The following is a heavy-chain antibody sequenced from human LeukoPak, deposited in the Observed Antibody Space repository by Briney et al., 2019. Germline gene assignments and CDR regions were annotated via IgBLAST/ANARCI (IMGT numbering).Heavy chain of an antibody. CDR2: IYTSGST. V-gene: IGHV4-4*07. Sequence: SETLSLTCTVSGGSISSYYWSWIRQPAGKGLEWIGRIYTSGSTNYNPSLKSRVTISVDTSKNQFSLKLSSVTAADTAVYYCARGRWIAAAGNRFDYWGQGTLVTVSS. J-gene: IGHJ4*02. CDR1: GGSISSYY. D-gene: IGHD6-13*01. CDR3: ARGRWIAAAGNRFDY.